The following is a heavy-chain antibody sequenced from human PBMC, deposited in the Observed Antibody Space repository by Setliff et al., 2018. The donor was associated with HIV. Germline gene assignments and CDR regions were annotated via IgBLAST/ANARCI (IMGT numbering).Heavy chain of an antibody. CDR3: ARSLCYYDSCGYYYNY. Sequence: WTRQPPGKGLEWVGIIYPGDSDTRYSPSFQGQVTISVDKSINTAYLQWNSLKASDTAMYYCARSLCYYDSCGYYYNYWGQGTLVTVSS. CDR2: IYPGDSDT. V-gene: IGHV5-51*01. D-gene: IGHD3-22*01. J-gene: IGHJ4*02.